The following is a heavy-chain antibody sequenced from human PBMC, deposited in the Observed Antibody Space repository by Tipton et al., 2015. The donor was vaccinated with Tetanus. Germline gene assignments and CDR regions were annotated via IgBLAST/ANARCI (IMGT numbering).Heavy chain of an antibody. CDR2: IYDSGTT. CDR3: ARDQARGARGWNYFDY. J-gene: IGHJ4*02. D-gene: IGHD6-6*01. CDR1: GGSISRGAYS. Sequence: LRLSCALSGGSISRGAYSWSWIRRPPGKGLEWIGYIYDSGTTSFNPSLKSRVTISVGETKRQFSLNLTSVTAADTAVYYCARDQARGARGWNYFDYWGLGTLVTVSS. V-gene: IGHV4-30-2*01.